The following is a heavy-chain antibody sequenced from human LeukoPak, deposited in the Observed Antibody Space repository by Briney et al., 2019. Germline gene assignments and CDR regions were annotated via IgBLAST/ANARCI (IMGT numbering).Heavy chain of an antibody. D-gene: IGHD3-10*01. Sequence: GGSLRLSCAASGFTFSSYSMNWVRQAPGKGLEWVSSISSSSSYIYYADSVKGRFTISRDNAKNSLYLQMSSLRAEDTAVYYCAREGWFGDVNDNWFDPWGQGTLVTVSS. J-gene: IGHJ5*02. CDR3: AREGWFGDVNDNWFDP. CDR2: ISSSSSYI. CDR1: GFTFSSYS. V-gene: IGHV3-21*01.